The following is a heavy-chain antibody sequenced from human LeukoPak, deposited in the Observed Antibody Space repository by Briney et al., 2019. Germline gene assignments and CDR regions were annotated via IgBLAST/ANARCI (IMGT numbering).Heavy chain of an antibody. V-gene: IGHV3-23*01. CDR1: GFTFSAFA. CDR3: AKGAGAGKVDWFDL. Sequence: GGSLRLSCAASGFTFSAFAMTWVRQAPGKAPEWISSITGGGNSVFYADSVKGRFTFSRDNSRNTLYLQMDSLRAEDTAVYYCAKGAGAGKVDWFDLWGQGTQVTVSS. D-gene: IGHD6-13*01. CDR2: ITGGGNSV. J-gene: IGHJ5*02.